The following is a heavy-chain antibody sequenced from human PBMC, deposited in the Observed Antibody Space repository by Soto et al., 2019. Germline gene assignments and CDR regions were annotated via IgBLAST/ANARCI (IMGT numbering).Heavy chain of an antibody. CDR3: ARVGYSSGWAPGGY. D-gene: IGHD6-19*01. CDR2: ISAYNGNT. J-gene: IGHJ4*02. V-gene: IGHV1-18*01. Sequence: ASVKVSCKASGYTFTSYGISWVRQAPGQGLEWMGWISAYNGNTNYAQKLQGRVTMTTDTSTSTAYMELRSLRSDDAAVYYCARVGYSSGWAPGGYWGQGTLVTVSS. CDR1: GYTFTSYG.